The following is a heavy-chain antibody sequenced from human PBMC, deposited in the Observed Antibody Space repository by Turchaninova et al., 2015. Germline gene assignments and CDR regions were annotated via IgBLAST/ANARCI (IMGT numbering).Heavy chain of an antibody. CDR1: GFSLSTSGVS. Sequence: QITLKESGPTLVKPTQTLTLTCTFSGFSLSTSGVSVGWIRQPPGKALGLLALIYCDDAKRYSPPLKNRLTITKDTSKNQVVLTMTNMDPVDTATYYCAHSKGGGIADDSWGQGTLVTVSS. CDR2: IYCDDAK. D-gene: IGHD6-13*01. V-gene: IGHV2-5*02. J-gene: IGHJ4*02. CDR3: AHSKGGGIADDS.